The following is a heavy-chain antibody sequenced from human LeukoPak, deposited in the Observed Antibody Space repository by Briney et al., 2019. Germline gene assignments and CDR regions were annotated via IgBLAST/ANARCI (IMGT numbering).Heavy chain of an antibody. V-gene: IGHV7-4-1*02. J-gene: IGHJ4*02. Sequence: ASVKVSCKASGYIFTNHAINWVRQAPGQGLEWMGWINTYTGNPTYAQGFTGRFVISLDTSVSTAYLEISSLKGEDTAVYYCAKDMVGAVAGTGPSDYWGQGTLVTVSS. D-gene: IGHD6-19*01. CDR2: INTYTGNP. CDR3: AKDMVGAVAGTGPSDY. CDR1: GYIFTNHA.